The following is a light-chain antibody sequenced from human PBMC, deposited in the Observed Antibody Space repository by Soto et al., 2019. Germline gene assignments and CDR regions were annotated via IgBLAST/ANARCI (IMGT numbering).Light chain of an antibody. Sequence: ENVLTQSPGTLSLSPGERATLSCRASQTVYNGYLAWYQQKPGQAPRLLIYGASSRATGIPDRFSGSESGTDFTHTISSLEPEDFAVYYCQQYVSSPRTFGQGTKVEIK. CDR2: GAS. CDR3: QQYVSSPRT. CDR1: QTVYNGY. J-gene: IGKJ1*01. V-gene: IGKV3-20*01.